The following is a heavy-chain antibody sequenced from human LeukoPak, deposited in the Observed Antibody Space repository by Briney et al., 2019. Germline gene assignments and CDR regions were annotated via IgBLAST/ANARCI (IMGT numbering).Heavy chain of an antibody. CDR1: GFSFSSYA. D-gene: IGHD2/OR15-2a*01. J-gene: IGHJ6*01. CDR2: ISGSGDNT. Sequence: PGGSLRLSCTASGFSFSSYAMSWVRRAPGKGLEWVSGISGSGDNTLYADSGKGRFTISRDNSKNTLYLEMNSLRAEETAIYYCAKMKGHPLPKYFMDVWGQGTTVTVSS. V-gene: IGHV3-23*01. CDR3: AKMKGHPLPKYFMDV.